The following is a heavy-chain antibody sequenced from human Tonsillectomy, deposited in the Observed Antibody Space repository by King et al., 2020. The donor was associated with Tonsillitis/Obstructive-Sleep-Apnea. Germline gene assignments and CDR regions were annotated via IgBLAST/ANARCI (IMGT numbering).Heavy chain of an antibody. J-gene: IGHJ4*02. D-gene: IGHD3-16*02. V-gene: IGHV3-49*04. Sequence: LVESGGGLVQPGRSLRLSCTASGFTFGDYAMSWVRQAPGKGLEWVGFIRSKAYGGTTEYAASVKGRFTISRDDSKSIAYLQMYSLKTEDTAVYYCTRDNRDYVWGSYRPVDYWGQGTLVTVSS. CDR3: TRDNRDYVWGSYRPVDY. CDR2: IRSKAYGGTT. CDR1: GFTFGDYA.